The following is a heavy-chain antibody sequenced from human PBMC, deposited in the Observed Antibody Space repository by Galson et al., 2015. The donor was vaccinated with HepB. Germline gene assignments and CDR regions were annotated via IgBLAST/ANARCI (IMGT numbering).Heavy chain of an antibody. CDR1: GYTFTSYA. D-gene: IGHD6-19*01. Sequence: SVKVSCKASGYTFTSYAMHWVRQAPGQRLEWMGWINAGNGNTKYSQKFQGRVTITRDTSASTAYMELSSLRSEDTAVYYCPSGSYSSGWYSEYFQHWGQGTLVTVSS. V-gene: IGHV1-3*01. CDR3: PSGSYSSGWYSEYFQH. J-gene: IGHJ1*01. CDR2: INAGNGNT.